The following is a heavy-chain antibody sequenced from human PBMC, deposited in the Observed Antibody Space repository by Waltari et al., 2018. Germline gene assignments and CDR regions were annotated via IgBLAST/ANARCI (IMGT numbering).Heavy chain of an antibody. J-gene: IGHJ4*02. CDR3: TRARDYGLNFDY. V-gene: IGHV3-49*04. D-gene: IGHD4-17*01. CDR2: IRSKAYGGTT. Sequence: EVQLVESGGGLVQPGRSLRLSCTASGFTFGDYAMSWVRQAPGKGLEWVGFIRSKAYGGTTEYAASVKGRFTISRDDSKSIAYLQMNSLKTEDTAVYYCTRARDYGLNFDYWGQGTLVTVSS. CDR1: GFTFGDYA.